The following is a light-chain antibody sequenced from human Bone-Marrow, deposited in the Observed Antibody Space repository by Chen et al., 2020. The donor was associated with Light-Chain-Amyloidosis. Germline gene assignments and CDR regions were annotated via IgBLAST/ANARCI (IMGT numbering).Light chain of an antibody. Sequence: NFMLTQPHSVSESPGKTVIISCTRSSGSIATNYVQWDQQRPGSSPTTAIYEDDQRPSGVPDRFSGSIDRSSNATSLTSSGLKTEDEADYCCQSYQGSSQGVFGGGTKLTVL. J-gene: IGLJ3*02. CDR2: EDD. CDR3: QSYQGSSQGV. CDR1: SGSIATNY. V-gene: IGLV6-57*01.